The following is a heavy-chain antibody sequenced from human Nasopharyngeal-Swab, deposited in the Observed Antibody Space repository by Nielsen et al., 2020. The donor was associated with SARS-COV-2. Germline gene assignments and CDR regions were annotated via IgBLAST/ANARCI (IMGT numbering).Heavy chain of an antibody. Sequence: SETLSLTCAVYSGSFSGYYWSWVRQPPGKGLEWIGEIIHTGVTNYNPSLKSRVTMSIDASRSQFSLSLSSVTAADTAVYYCAKARQRLPFDAFDIWGQGTVVTVSS. CDR1: SGSFSGYY. CDR2: IIHTGVT. D-gene: IGHD6-25*01. V-gene: IGHV4-34*12. J-gene: IGHJ3*02. CDR3: AKARQRLPFDAFDI.